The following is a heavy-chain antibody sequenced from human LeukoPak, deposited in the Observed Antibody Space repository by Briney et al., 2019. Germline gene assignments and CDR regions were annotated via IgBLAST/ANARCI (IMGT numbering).Heavy chain of an antibody. V-gene: IGHV1-2*04. J-gene: IGHJ4*02. CDR3: ARSRGRGYSGYDYLLLPGYSYGYYFDY. CDR2: INPNSGGT. Sequence: ASVKVSCKASGYTFTGYYMHWVRQATGQGREWMGWINPNSGGTNYAQKFQGWVTMTRDTSISTAYMELSRLRSDDTAVYYCARSRGRGYSGYDYLLLPGYSYGYYFDYWGQGTLVTVSS. CDR1: GYTFTGYY. D-gene: IGHD5-12*01.